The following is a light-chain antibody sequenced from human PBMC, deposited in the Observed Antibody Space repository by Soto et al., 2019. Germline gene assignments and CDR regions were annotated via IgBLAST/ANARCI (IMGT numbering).Light chain of an antibody. V-gene: IGLV2-14*01. Sequence: QSALTQPASVSGSPGQSITISCTGTNSDVGGYDYVSWYQQHPGKAPKLMIYEVSHRPSGVSNRFSGSRSGNTASLTISGLQAEDEADYYCSSYTSSTTLGVFGGGTQQTVL. CDR1: NSDVGGYDY. CDR2: EVS. J-gene: IGLJ3*02. CDR3: SSYTSSTTLGV.